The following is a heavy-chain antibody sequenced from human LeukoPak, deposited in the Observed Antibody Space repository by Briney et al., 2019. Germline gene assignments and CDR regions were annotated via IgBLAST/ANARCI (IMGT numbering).Heavy chain of an antibody. CDR1: GYTFTSYA. V-gene: IGHV1-3*02. CDR3: ARDIKRSRARWENLGLDP. J-gene: IGHJ5*02. CDR2: SNAGNGNT. D-gene: IGHD3-16*01. Sequence: ASVKVSCKASGYTFTSYAMHWVRQAPGQRLEWMGWSNAGNGNTKYSQEFQGRVTITRDTSASTAYMELSSLRSDDTAVYYCARDIKRSRARWENLGLDPWGQGTLVTVSS.